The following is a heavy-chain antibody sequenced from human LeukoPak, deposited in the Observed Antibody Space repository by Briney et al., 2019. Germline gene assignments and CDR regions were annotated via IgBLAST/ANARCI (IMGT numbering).Heavy chain of an antibody. Sequence: GGSLRLSCAASGFTFSDYNMNWIRQAPVKGLEWVSYISTSGSIVNYRDSVKGRFTISRDNAKNSLYLQMNSLRAEDTAVYYCANAGNLFRSLNYWGPGTLVTVSS. V-gene: IGHV3-11*04. D-gene: IGHD4-23*01. CDR3: ANAGNLFRSLNY. CDR2: ISTSGSIV. J-gene: IGHJ4*02. CDR1: GFTFSDYN.